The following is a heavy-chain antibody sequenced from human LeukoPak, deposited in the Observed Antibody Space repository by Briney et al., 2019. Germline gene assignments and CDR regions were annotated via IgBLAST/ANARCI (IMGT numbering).Heavy chain of an antibody. D-gene: IGHD6-6*01. CDR1: GYTFIGYY. J-gene: IGHJ5*02. Sequence: ASVTVSCKASGYTFIGYYIHWVRQAPGQGLEWMGWINPNSGGTKFAQSFQGRVTLTRYTSISTASMELSSLISNDAAAYFCARTAYPTSSWFDHWGQGTQVTVSS. CDR2: INPNSGGT. CDR3: ARTAYPTSSWFDH. V-gene: IGHV1-2*02.